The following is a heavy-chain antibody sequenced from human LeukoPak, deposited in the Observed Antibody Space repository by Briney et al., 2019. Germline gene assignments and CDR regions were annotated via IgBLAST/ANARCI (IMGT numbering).Heavy chain of an antibody. V-gene: IGHV3-66*01. D-gene: IGHD3-16*02. CDR2: IYSGGNT. Sequence: GGSLRLSCAASGFTVSSNDMNWVRQAPGKGLEWVSVIYSGGNTYYADSVKGRFTISRDNSKNTLYLQMNSLRAEDTAVYYCARATYDYVWGSYRPKDYYFDYWGQGTLVTVSS. CDR3: ARATYDYVWGSYRPKDYYFDY. CDR1: GFTVSSND. J-gene: IGHJ4*02.